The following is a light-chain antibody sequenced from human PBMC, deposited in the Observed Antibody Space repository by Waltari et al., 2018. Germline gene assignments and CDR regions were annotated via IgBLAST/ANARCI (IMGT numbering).Light chain of an antibody. CDR3: QQYDISPLT. J-gene: IGKJ4*01. CDR1: QTVRTTY. CDR2: GAS. V-gene: IGKV3-20*01. Sequence: RATLSCRASQTVRTTYLAWYQQKPGQAPTLLIYGASSRATGIPDRFSGSGSGTDFSLTISSPEPEDFAVYYCQQYDISPLTFGGGTKVEIK.